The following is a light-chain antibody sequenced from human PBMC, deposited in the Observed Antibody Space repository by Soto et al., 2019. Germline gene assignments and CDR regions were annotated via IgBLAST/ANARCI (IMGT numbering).Light chain of an antibody. V-gene: IGKV1-39*01. CDR2: AAS. J-gene: IGKJ1*01. CDR3: QQTKSFPWK. Sequence: DLRMTQSPSSLSASVRDRVTITCRASQSIVSNLNWYQQSPGRAPKLLVFAASSKSRGVPLRFDARGSGTDLSRTINSLQPEEVATYYCQQTKSFPWKFGQGQKGEVK. CDR1: QSIVSN.